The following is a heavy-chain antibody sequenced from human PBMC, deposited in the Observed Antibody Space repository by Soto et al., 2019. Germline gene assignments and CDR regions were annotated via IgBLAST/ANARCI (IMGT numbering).Heavy chain of an antibody. D-gene: IGHD1-1*01. Sequence: GGSLRLSCTTSGFTFGDYALSWVRQAPGKGLEWVGFIRRNAYGGTTDYAASVKGRFTISRDDSKSIAYLQMNSLRAEDTAVYYCAKMEHRLGPKDNWFDPWGQGTLVTVSS. CDR3: AKMEHRLGPKDNWFDP. J-gene: IGHJ5*02. V-gene: IGHV3-49*04. CDR2: IRRNAYGGTT. CDR1: GFTFGDYA.